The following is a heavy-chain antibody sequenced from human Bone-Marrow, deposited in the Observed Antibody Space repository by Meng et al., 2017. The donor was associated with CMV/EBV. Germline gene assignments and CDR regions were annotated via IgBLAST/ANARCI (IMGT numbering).Heavy chain of an antibody. CDR1: SYTFTSYG. CDR2: ISAYNGNT. V-gene: IGHV1-18*01. Sequence: GESLKISCKASSYTFTSYGISWVRQAPGQGLEWMGWISAYNGNTNYAQKLQGRVTMTTDTSTSTAYMELRSLRSDDTAVYYCARKTMVRGSPFDYWGQGTLVTVS. J-gene: IGHJ4*02. CDR3: ARKTMVRGSPFDY. D-gene: IGHD3-10*01.